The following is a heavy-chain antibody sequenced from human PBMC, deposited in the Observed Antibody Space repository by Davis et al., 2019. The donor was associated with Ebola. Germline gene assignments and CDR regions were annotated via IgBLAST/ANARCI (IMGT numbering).Heavy chain of an antibody. D-gene: IGHD3-22*01. V-gene: IGHV4-59*05. Sequence: SETLSLTCTVSGGSISSYYWSWIRQPPGKGLEWIGSIYYSGSTYYNPSLKSRVTISVDTSKNQFSLKLSSVTAADTAVYYCARQSRDTMIVVVTPHWYFDLWGRGTLVTVSS. J-gene: IGHJ2*01. CDR1: GGSISSYY. CDR2: IYYSGST. CDR3: ARQSRDTMIVVVTPHWYFDL.